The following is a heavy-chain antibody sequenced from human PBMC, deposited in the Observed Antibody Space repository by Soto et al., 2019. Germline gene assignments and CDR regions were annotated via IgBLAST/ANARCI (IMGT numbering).Heavy chain of an antibody. V-gene: IGHV3-33*01. CDR1: GFTFSNYG. CDR2: ILYDGSNK. J-gene: IGHJ4*02. Sequence: QVQLVESGGDVVQPGRSLRLSCAASGFTFSNYGMHWARQAPGKGLEWVAAILYDGSNKYYADSVKGRFTISSDNSKNRLYLQMNSLRAEDTAVCYCAGGTYYFEYCGQGSLGTVSS. D-gene: IGHD1-26*01. CDR3: AGGTYYFEY.